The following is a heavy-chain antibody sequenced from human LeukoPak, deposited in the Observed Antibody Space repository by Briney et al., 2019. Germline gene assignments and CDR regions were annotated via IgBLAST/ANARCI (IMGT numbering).Heavy chain of an antibody. CDR2: ITASGTAM. CDR3: ASGGSYSLAY. J-gene: IGHJ4*02. V-gene: IGHV3-48*02. D-gene: IGHD1-26*01. Sequence: GGSLRLSCAASGFTFSSYSMNWVRQAPGKGLEWVSHITASGTAMFYADSVKGRFTISRDNAKNSLYLQMNSLRDEDTAVYYWASGGSYSLAYWGRGPLVTVSS. CDR1: GFTFSSYS.